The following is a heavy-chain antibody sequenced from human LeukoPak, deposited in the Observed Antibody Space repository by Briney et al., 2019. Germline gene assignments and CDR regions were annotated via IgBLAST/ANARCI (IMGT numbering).Heavy chain of an antibody. Sequence: SETLSLTCTVSGGSISSYYWSWIRQPPGKGLEWIGYIYYSGSTNYNPSLKSRVTISVDTSKNQFSLKLSSVTAADTAVYYCARDLVDGYNFGSRWFDPWGQGTLVTVSS. J-gene: IGHJ5*02. V-gene: IGHV4-59*01. CDR1: GGSISSYY. CDR2: IYYSGST. CDR3: ARDLVDGYNFGSRWFDP. D-gene: IGHD5-24*01.